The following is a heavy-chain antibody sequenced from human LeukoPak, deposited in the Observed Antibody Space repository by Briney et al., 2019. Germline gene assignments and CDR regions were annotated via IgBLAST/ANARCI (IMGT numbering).Heavy chain of an antibody. CDR2: IYYSGST. CDR1: GGSISSSSYY. D-gene: IGHD2-21*01. Sequence: SETLSFTCTVSGGSISSSSYYWGWIRQPPGKGLEWIGSIYYSGSTYYNPSLKSRVTISVDTSKNQFSLKLSSVTAADTAVYYCAIGHIPVVFDIWGQGTMVTASS. CDR3: AIGHIPVVFDI. V-gene: IGHV4-39*01. J-gene: IGHJ3*02.